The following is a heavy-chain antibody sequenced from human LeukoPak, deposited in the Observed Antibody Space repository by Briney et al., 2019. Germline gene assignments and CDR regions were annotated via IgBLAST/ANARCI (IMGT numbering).Heavy chain of an antibody. D-gene: IGHD4-17*01. V-gene: IGHV3-11*01. CDR1: GFTFSDYY. Sequence: PGGSLRLSCAVSGFTFSDYYMSWIRQAPGKGLEWVSYISSGGSTISHADSVKGRFTISRDNAENSLYLQMNRMTAEDTAVYYCAKGREVFGDSRFDYWGQGILVTVSS. J-gene: IGHJ4*02. CDR3: AKGREVFGDSRFDY. CDR2: ISSGGSTI.